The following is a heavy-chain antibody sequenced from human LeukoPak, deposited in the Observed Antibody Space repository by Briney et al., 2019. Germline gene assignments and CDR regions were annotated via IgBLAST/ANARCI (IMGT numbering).Heavy chain of an antibody. CDR2: IYYSGST. D-gene: IGHD3-3*01. J-gene: IGHJ3*02. Sequence: SQTLSLTCTVSGGSISSGGYYWSWIRQHPGKGLEWIGYIYYSGSTYYNPSLKSRVTISVDTSKNQFSLKLSSVTAADTAVYYCARHQYYDFWSGYPDNAFDIWGQGTMVTVSS. V-gene: IGHV4-31*03. CDR1: GGSISSGGYY. CDR3: ARHQYYDFWSGYPDNAFDI.